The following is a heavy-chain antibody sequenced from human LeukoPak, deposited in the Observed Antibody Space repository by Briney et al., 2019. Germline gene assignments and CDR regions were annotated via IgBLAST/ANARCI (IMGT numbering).Heavy chain of an antibody. CDR1: GGTFSSYA. CDR3: AILGYSSSWYGDY. J-gene: IGHJ4*02. V-gene: IGHV1-69*06. Sequence: GSSVKVSCKASGGTFSSYAISWVRQAPGQGLEWMGGVIPIFGTANYAQKFQGRVTITADKSTSTAYMELSSLRSEDTAVYYCAILGYSSSWYGDYWGQGTLVTVSS. CDR2: VIPIFGTA. D-gene: IGHD6-13*01.